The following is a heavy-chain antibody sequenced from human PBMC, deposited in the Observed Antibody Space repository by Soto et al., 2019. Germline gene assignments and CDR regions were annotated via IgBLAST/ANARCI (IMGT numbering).Heavy chain of an antibody. D-gene: IGHD2-2*01. J-gene: IGHJ4*02. Sequence: QVQLHESGPGLLKPSETLSLTCSVSGVSTSNHYWTWIRQPPGQGPEWIGCIYYRGTTNYNASFNSRVTISVDTSKNQLSLRLTSVTTADTAVYYCARGGGSPYHDHEFDYWGQGSLVTVSS. V-gene: IGHV4-59*11. CDR1: GVSTSNHY. CDR3: ARGGGSPYHDHEFDY. CDR2: IYYRGTT.